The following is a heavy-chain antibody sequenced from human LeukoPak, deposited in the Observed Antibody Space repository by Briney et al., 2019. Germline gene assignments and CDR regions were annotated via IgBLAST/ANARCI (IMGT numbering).Heavy chain of an antibody. CDR2: INPSGGST. CDR1: GYTFTNFY. CDR3: AILGLYDSREYYYSFDY. Sequence: ASVKVSCKASGYTFTNFYMHWLRQAPGQGPEWMGMINPSGGSTSYAQKFQGRVTMTRDMSTSTVYMDLSSLKSEDTAVYYRAILGLYDSREYYYSFDYWGQGTLVSVSS. J-gene: IGHJ4*02. V-gene: IGHV1-46*01. D-gene: IGHD3-22*01.